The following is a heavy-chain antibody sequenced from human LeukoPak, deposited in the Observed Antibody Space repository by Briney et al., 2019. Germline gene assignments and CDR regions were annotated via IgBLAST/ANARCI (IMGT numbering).Heavy chain of an antibody. CDR3: ARESDYDILTGYSGGEDWYFDL. J-gene: IGHJ2*01. CDR1: GGTFSSYA. Sequence: GASVKVSCKASGGTFSSYAISWVRQAPGQGLEWMGRIIPILGIANCAQKFQGRVTITADKSTSTAYMELSSLRSEDTAVYYCARESDYDILTGYSGGEDWYFDLWGRGTLVTVSS. D-gene: IGHD3-9*01. CDR2: IIPILGIA. V-gene: IGHV1-69*04.